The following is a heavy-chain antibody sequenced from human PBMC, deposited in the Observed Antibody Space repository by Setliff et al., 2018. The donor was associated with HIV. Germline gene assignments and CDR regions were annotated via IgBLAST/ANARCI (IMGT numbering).Heavy chain of an antibody. CDR2: VSGRGAAT. V-gene: IGHV3-23*01. CDR1: GFTFTSFG. Sequence: GGSLRLSCATSGFTFTSFGMSWVRQAPGKGLEWVSTVSGRGAATYYADSVKGRFTISRDTSETTLFLEMNSLRAEDTAVYYCARGIPTLLDFGEEYYFDSWGRGILVTVSS. J-gene: IGHJ4*01. D-gene: IGHD3-10*01. CDR3: ARGIPTLLDFGEEYYFDS.